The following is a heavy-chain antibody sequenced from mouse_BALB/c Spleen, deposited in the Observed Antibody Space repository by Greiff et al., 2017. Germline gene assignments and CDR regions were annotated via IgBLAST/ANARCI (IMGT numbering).Heavy chain of an antibody. D-gene: IGHD2-14*01. CDR2: ISNGGGST. CDR1: GFTFSSYT. Sequence: EVKLVESGGGLVQPGGSLKLSCAASGFTFSSYTMSWVRQTPEKRLEWVAYISNGGGSTYYPDTVKGRFTISRDNAKNTLYLQMSSLKSEDTAMYYCARRGYGFAYWGQGTLVTVSA. CDR3: ARRGYGFAY. J-gene: IGHJ3*01. V-gene: IGHV5-12-2*01.